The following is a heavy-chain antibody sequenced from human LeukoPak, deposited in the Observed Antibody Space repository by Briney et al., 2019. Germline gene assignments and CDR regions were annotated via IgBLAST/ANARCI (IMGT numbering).Heavy chain of an antibody. V-gene: IGHV3-23*01. CDR2: MSGSGGST. D-gene: IGHD6-13*01. CDR3: AKEQQLVHCYFDY. J-gene: IGHJ4*02. Sequence: GGSLRLSCAASGFTFSSYAMSGGRRAPGKGVEGVSAMSGSGGSTYYADSVKVRFTISRHNSKTTLYLQMNGMGGEDTAVYYCAKEQQLVHCYFDYWGQGTLVTVSS. CDR1: GFTFSSYA.